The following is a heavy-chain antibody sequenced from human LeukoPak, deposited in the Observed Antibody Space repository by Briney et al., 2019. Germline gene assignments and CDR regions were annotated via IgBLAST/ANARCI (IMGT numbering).Heavy chain of an antibody. CDR3: ARDIEVTYYDILTGSLYFDY. J-gene: IGHJ4*02. CDR1: GYTFTSYY. CDR2: INPSGGST. D-gene: IGHD3-9*01. Sequence: ASVKVSCKASGYTFTSYYMHWVRQAPGQGLEWMGIINPSGGSTSYAQKFQGRVTMTRDMSTSTVYMELSSLRSEDTAVYYCARDIEVTYYDILTGSLYFDYWGQGTLVTVSS. V-gene: IGHV1-46*01.